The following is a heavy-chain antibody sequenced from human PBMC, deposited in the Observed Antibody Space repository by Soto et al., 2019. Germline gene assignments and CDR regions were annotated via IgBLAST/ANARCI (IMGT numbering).Heavy chain of an antibody. V-gene: IGHV4-59*08. CDR3: ARHRAVTAFYYYYYYMDV. J-gene: IGHJ6*03. CDR2: IYYSGST. CDR1: GGSISSYY. D-gene: IGHD2-21*02. Sequence: QVQLQESGPGLVKSSETLSLTCTVSGGSISSYYWSWIRQPPGKGLEWIGYIYYSGSTNYNPSLKSRVTISVDTSKNQFSLKLSSVTAADTAVYYCARHRAVTAFYYYYYYMDVWGKGTTVTVSS.